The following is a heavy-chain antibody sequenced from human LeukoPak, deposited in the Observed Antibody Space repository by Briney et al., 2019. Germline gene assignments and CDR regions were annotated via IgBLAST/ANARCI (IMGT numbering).Heavy chain of an antibody. V-gene: IGHV1-69*13. Sequence: GASVKVSCKASGGTFSSYAISWVRQAPGQGLEWMGGIIPIFGTANYAQKFHGRVTITADESTSTAYMELSSLRSEDTAVYYCATGVDYYFDYWAQGTLVTVSS. CDR2: IIPIFGTA. J-gene: IGHJ4*02. CDR1: GGTFSSYA. D-gene: IGHD3-10*01. CDR3: ATGVDYYFDY.